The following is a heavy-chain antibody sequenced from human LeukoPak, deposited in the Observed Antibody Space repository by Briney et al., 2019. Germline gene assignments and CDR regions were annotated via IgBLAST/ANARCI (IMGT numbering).Heavy chain of an antibody. D-gene: IGHD3-22*01. CDR2: IRYDGSNK. CDR1: GFTFSSYG. Sequence: GGSLRLSCAASGFTFSSYGMHWVRLAPGKGLEWVAFIRYDGSNKYYADSVKGRFTISRDNSKNTLYLQMNSLRAEDTAVYYCARVRRYYYDSSGYYSLDYWGQGTLVTVSS. CDR3: ARVRRYYYDSSGYYSLDY. V-gene: IGHV3-30*02. J-gene: IGHJ4*02.